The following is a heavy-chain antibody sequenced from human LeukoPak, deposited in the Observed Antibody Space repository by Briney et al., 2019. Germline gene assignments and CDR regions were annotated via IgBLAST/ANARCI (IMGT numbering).Heavy chain of an antibody. CDR1: GGSFTGYY. CDR3: ARFQSIPYYGDYVKGFDY. Sequence: SETLSLTCAVYGGSFTGYYWSWIRQPPGKGLEWIGEINHSGSTNYNPSLKSRVTISVETSKNPCSLKLSSVTAADTAAYYSARFQSIPYYGDYVKGFDYWRQGTLVTDSS. D-gene: IGHD4-17*01. V-gene: IGHV4-34*01. J-gene: IGHJ4*02. CDR2: INHSGST.